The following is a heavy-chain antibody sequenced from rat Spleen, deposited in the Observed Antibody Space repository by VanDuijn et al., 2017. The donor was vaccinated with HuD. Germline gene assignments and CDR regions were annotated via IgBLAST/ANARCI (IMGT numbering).Heavy chain of an antibody. CDR3: ARDGSAGDFDY. D-gene: IGHD1-2*01. CDR2: IWTAGNA. CDR1: GFSLTTYN. J-gene: IGHJ2*01. V-gene: IGHV2-30*01. Sequence: QVQLKESGPGLVQPSQTLSLTCTVSGFSLTTYNVHWVRQPPGKGLEWMGIIWTAGNADYNSVFKSRLSISRDTSKSQVFLRMNSLQTEDIVTYYCARDGSAGDFDYWGQGVMVTVSS.